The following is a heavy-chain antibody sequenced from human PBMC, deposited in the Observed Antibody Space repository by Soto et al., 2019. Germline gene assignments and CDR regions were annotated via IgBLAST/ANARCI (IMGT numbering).Heavy chain of an antibody. CDR2: IIPIFGTA. J-gene: IGHJ5*02. V-gene: IGHV1-69*13. CDR1: GYTFTSYA. D-gene: IGHD3-3*01. Sequence: SVKVSCKASGYTFTSYAMHWVRQAPGQRLEWMGGIIPIFGTANYAQKFQGRVTITADESTSTAYMELSSLRSEDTAVYYCARETIFGVAPSRGWFDPWGQGTLVTVS. CDR3: ARETIFGVAPSRGWFDP.